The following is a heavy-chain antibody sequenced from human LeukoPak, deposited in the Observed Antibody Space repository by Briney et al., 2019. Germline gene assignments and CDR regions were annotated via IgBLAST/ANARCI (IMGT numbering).Heavy chain of an antibody. CDR3: ARTYYYDSSGPSSWFDP. V-gene: IGHV1-18*01. Sequence: ASVKVSCKASGYTFTSYGISWVRQAPGQGLEWMGWISAYNGNTNYAQKLQGRVTMATDTSTSTAYMELRSLRSDDTAVYYCARTYYYDSSGPSSWFDPWGQGTLVTVS. CDR1: GYTFTSYG. D-gene: IGHD3-22*01. J-gene: IGHJ5*02. CDR2: ISAYNGNT.